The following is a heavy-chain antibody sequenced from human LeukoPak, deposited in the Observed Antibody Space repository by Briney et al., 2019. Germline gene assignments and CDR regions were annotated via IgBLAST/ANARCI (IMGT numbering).Heavy chain of an antibody. V-gene: IGHV1-24*01. CDR3: ATGGHSSGWYSYYYGMDV. CDR2: FDPEDGET. J-gene: IGHJ6*02. CDR1: GYTLTELS. D-gene: IGHD6-19*01. Sequence: ASVKVSCKVSGYTLTELSMHLVRQAPGKGLEWMGGFDPEDGETIYAQKFQGRVTMTEDTSTDTAYMELSSLRSEDTAVYYCATGGHSSGWYSYYYGMDVWGQGTTVTVSS.